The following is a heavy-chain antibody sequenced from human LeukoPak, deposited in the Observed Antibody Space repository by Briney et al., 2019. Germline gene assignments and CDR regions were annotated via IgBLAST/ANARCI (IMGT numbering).Heavy chain of an antibody. CDR2: ISSSGSNI. J-gene: IGHJ4*02. CDR1: GFTFSRYE. V-gene: IGHV3-48*03. CDR3: ARGWISDSFDY. Sequence: HAGGSLRLSCAASGFTFSRYEMNWVRQAPGKGLEWVSYISSSGSNIYYADSVKGRFTISRDNAKNSLYLQMNSLRAEDTAVYYCARGWISDSFDYWGQGTLVTVSS. D-gene: IGHD5-12*01.